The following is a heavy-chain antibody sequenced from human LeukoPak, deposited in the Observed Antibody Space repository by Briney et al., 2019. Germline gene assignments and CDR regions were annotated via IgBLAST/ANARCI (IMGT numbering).Heavy chain of an antibody. V-gene: IGHV3-23*01. CDR1: GITISNYG. CDR2: ISGSGGTT. J-gene: IGHJ4*02. CDR3: AKTPY. Sequence: GGSLRLSCAVSGITISNYGMSWVRQAPGKGLEWVAGISGSGGTTNYADSVKGRFTISRDNPKNTLYLQMNSLRAEDTAVYYCAKTPYWGQGTLVTVSS.